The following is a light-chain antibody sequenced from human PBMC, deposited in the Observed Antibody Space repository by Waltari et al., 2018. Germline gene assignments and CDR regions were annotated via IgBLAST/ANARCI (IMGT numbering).Light chain of an antibody. V-gene: IGLV1-51*01. CDR2: DNN. Sequence: QSVLTQPPSVSAAPGQKVTISFSGSSSNIGNNYVSWYQQIPGAAPRLLIYDNNKRPSGFPDRFSGSKSGTSATLGITGLQTGDEADYYCGTWDSSLNALVFGGGTKLTVL. CDR3: GTWDSSLNALV. J-gene: IGLJ3*02. CDR1: SSNIGNNY.